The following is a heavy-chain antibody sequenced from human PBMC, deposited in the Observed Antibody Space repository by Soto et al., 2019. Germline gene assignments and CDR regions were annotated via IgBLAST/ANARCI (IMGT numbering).Heavy chain of an antibody. CDR2: ISAYNGNT. J-gene: IGHJ6*03. V-gene: IGHV1-18*01. D-gene: IGHD2-2*01. CDR3: ARGGYCSSTSCYVYPYYYMDV. Sequence: ASVKVSCKASGYTFTSYGISWVRQAPGQGLEWMGWISAYNGNTNYAQKLQGRVTMTTDTSTSTAYMELRSLRSDDTAVYYCARGGYCSSTSCYVYPYYYMDVWGKGTTVTSP. CDR1: GYTFTSYG.